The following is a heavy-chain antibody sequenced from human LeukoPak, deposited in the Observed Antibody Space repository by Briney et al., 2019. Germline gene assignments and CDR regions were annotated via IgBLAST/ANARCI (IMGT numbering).Heavy chain of an antibody. J-gene: IGHJ5*02. D-gene: IGHD3-22*01. Sequence: SETLSLTCTVSGGSISGNYWTWIRQPAGKGLEWIGRIYTSGSTNYNPSLKSRVTMSVDTSKNQFSLKLSSVTAADTAVYYCARDWRSGYYLSWFDPWGQGTLVTVSS. V-gene: IGHV4-4*07. CDR2: IYTSGST. CDR1: GGSISGNY. CDR3: ARDWRSGYYLSWFDP.